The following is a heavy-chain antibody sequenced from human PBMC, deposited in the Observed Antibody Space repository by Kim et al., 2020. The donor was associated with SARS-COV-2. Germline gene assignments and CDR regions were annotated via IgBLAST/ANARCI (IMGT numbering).Heavy chain of an antibody. CDR3: ARGDPSQYYFAS. V-gene: IGHV1-69*13. CDR1: GGTFNTYS. Sequence: SVKVSCKASGGTFNTYSFTWVRQAPGQGLEWVGRIIPMFRSTEYAQKFQGRVTISADESTSTAYMDLTRLTSEDTALYFCARGDPSQYYFASWGQGTLVTVSS. CDR2: IIPMFRST. J-gene: IGHJ4*02.